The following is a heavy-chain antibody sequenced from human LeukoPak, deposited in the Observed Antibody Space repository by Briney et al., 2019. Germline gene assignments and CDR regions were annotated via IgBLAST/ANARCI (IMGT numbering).Heavy chain of an antibody. D-gene: IGHD6-19*01. Sequence: SETLSLTCTVSGGSVSSGSYYWSWIRQPPGKGLEWIGSIYHSGSTYYNPSLKSRVTISVDTSKNQFSLKLSSVTAADTAVYYCARGVSSGWYSRGAFDIWGQGTMVTVSS. J-gene: IGHJ3*02. CDR3: ARGVSSGWYSRGAFDI. CDR2: IYHSGST. CDR1: GGSVSSGSYY. V-gene: IGHV4-39*07.